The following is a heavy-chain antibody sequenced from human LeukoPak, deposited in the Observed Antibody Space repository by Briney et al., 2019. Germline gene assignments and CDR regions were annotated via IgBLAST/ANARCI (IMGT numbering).Heavy chain of an antibody. CDR2: IIPIFGTA. D-gene: IGHD3-3*01. CDR3: ARFATNFWSGYSFDY. J-gene: IGHJ4*02. V-gene: IGHV1-69*05. CDR1: GGTFSSYA. Sequence: ASVKVSCKASGGTFSSYAISWVRQAPGQGLEWMGGIIPIFGTANYAQKFQGRVTMTRDTSTSTVYMELSSLRSEDTAVYYCARFATNFWSGYSFDYWGQGTLVTVSS.